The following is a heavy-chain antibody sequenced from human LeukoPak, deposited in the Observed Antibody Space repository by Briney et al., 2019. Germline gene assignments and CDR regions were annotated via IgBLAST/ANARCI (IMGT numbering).Heavy chain of an antibody. D-gene: IGHD1-14*01. J-gene: IGHJ5*02. CDR1: GGTFSSYA. CDR2: IIPIFGTA. V-gene: IGHV1-69*01. Sequence: SVKVSCKASGGTFSSYAISWVRQAPGQGLEWMGGIIPIFGTANYAQKFQGRVTITADESTSTAYMELCSLRSEDTAVYYCARDRYPISLFDPWGQGTLVTVSS. CDR3: ARDRYPISLFDP.